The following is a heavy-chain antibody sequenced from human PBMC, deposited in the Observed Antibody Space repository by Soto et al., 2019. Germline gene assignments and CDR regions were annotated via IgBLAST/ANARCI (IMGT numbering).Heavy chain of an antibody. Sequence: EVQLVESGGGLVQPGGSLRLSCAASGFTFSDHYMDWVRQPPGKGLEWVGRIRKKANSYTTEYAASVKGRFTISRDDTKNSLYLQMNSLKTEDTAVYYCARVVIVDTSYYFDYWGQGTLVTVSS. CDR3: ARVVIVDTSYYFDY. J-gene: IGHJ4*02. CDR2: IRKKANSYTT. V-gene: IGHV3-72*01. CDR1: GFTFSDHY. D-gene: IGHD5-18*01.